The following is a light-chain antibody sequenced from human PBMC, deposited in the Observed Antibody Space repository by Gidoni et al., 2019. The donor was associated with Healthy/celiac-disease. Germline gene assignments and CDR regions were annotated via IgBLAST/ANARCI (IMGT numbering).Light chain of an antibody. Sequence: IQMTQSPSSLSASVGDRVTITCRASQSISSYLNWYQQKPGKAPKLLIYAASSLQSGVPSRFSGSGSGTDFTLHISSLQPEDFATDYCQQSYSTPRTFGAGTKVDIK. CDR1: QSISSY. V-gene: IGKV1-39*01. CDR3: QQSYSTPRT. CDR2: AAS. J-gene: IGKJ3*01.